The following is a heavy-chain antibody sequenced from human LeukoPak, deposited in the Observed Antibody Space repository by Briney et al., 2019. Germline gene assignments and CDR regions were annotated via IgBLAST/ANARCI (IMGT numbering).Heavy chain of an antibody. CDR3: ARGGHIVVVTAMGDAFDI. D-gene: IGHD2-21*02. CDR1: GFTFSSYE. CDR2: ISSSGSTI. J-gene: IGHJ3*02. Sequence: GGSLRLSCAASGFTFSSYEMNWVRQAPGKGLEWVSYISSSGSTIYYADSVKGRFTISRDNAKNSLYLQMNSLRAEDTAVYYCARGGHIVVVTAMGDAFDIWGQGTMVTVSS. V-gene: IGHV3-48*03.